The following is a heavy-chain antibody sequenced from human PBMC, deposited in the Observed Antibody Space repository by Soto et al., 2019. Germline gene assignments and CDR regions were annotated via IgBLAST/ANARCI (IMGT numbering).Heavy chain of an antibody. CDR2: ISYDGSNK. CDR1: GFTFSSYA. J-gene: IGHJ6*02. D-gene: IGHD6-6*01. V-gene: IGHV3-30-3*01. Sequence: GGSLRLSCAASGFTFSSYAMHWVRQAPGKGLEWVAVISYDGSNKYYADSVKGRFTISRDNSKNTLHLQMNSLRAEDTAVYYCARDTHKYRSSPYYGMDVWGQGTKVTVSS. CDR3: ARDTHKYRSSPYYGMDV.